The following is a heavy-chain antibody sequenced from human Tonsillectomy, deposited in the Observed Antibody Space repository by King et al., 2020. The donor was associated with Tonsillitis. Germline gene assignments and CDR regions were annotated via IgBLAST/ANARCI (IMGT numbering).Heavy chain of an antibody. V-gene: IGHV3-30*02. CDR1: GFTFRRYG. J-gene: IGHJ2*01. D-gene: IGHD7-27*01. CDR3: AKGSGEPGDVWYSAL. Sequence: VQLVESGGGVVQPGESLGLSCAASGFTFRRYGMHWVRQAPGKGLEWVAFVRYDGDEKFYADSVKGRFTISRDNSKNTLYLQMNNLRVEDTAVYYCAKGSGEPGDVWYSALWGRGTLVTVSS. CDR2: VRYDGDEK.